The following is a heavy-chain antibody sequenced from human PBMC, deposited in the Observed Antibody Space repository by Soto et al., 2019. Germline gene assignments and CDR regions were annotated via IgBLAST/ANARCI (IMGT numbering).Heavy chain of an antibody. J-gene: IGHJ6*02. Sequence: GGSLRLSCAASGFTFSNAWMSWVRQAPGKGLEWVGRIKSKTDGGTTDYAAPVKGRFTISRDDSKNTLYLQMNSLKTEDTGVYYCTTGKRNYDCSGGSCYGYDYYGMDVWGQGTTVTVSS. V-gene: IGHV3-15*01. CDR1: GFTFSNAW. CDR3: TTGKRNYDCSGGSCYGYDYYGMDV. D-gene: IGHD2-15*01. CDR2: IKSKTDGGTT.